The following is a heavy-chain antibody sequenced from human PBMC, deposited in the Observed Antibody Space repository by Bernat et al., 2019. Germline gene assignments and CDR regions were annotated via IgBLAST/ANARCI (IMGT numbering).Heavy chain of an antibody. D-gene: IGHD3-10*01. CDR1: GFTFDDYA. Sequence: EVQLVESGGGLVQPGRSLRLSCAASGFTFDDYAMHWVRQAPGKGLEWVSGISWSSGSIGYADSAKRRFSISSDIAKNSLHLHMNSLRAEDAALYYYARALDYYGAGSYSYWGQGTLVTVSS. CDR2: ISWSSGSI. J-gene: IGHJ4*02. CDR3: ARALDYYGAGSYSY. V-gene: IGHV3-9*01.